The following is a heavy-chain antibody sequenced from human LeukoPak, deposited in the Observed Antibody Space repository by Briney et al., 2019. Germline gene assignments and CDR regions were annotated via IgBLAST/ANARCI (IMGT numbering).Heavy chain of an antibody. CDR1: GFTFSSYS. Sequence: GGSLRLSCAASGFTFSSYSMNWVRQAPGKGLEWVSSISSSSSYIYYADSVKGRFTISRDNAKNSLYLQMNSLRAEDTAAYYCARDGGYSYGYRVGDYFDYWGQGTLVTVSS. CDR2: ISSSSSYI. CDR3: ARDGGYSYGYRVGDYFDY. J-gene: IGHJ4*02. V-gene: IGHV3-21*01. D-gene: IGHD5-18*01.